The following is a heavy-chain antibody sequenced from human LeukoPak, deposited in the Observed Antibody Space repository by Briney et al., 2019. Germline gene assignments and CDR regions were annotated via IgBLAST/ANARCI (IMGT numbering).Heavy chain of an antibody. CDR3: ARGVSSSWYGGYYYYYYMDV. CDR2: ISAYNDNT. D-gene: IGHD6-13*01. CDR1: GYTFTSYG. V-gene: IGHV1-18*01. Sequence: ASVKVSCKASGYTFTSYGISWVRQAPGQGLEWMGWISAYNDNTNYAQKLQGRVTMTTDTSTSTAYMELRSLRSDDTAVYYCARGVSSSWYGGYYYYYYMDVWGKGTTVTVSS. J-gene: IGHJ6*03.